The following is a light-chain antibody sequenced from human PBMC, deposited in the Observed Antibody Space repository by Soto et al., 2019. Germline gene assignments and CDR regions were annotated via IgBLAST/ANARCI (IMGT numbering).Light chain of an antibody. CDR2: EVN. J-gene: IGLJ1*01. V-gene: IGLV2-14*01. CDR3: SSYTSSTTPYV. Sequence: QSVLTQPASVSGSPGQSITISCTGTSSDVGGYNYVSWYQQHPGKAPRLMIYEVNSRPSGVSHRFSGSKSGNTASLTISGLQAEDEADHYCSSYTSSTTPYVFGTGTKGTV. CDR1: SSDVGGYNY.